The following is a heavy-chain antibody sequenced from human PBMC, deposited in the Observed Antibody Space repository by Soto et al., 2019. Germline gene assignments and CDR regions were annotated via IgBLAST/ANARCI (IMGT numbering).Heavy chain of an antibody. CDR1: GYSFTSYW. J-gene: IGHJ4*02. D-gene: IGHD1-26*01. Sequence: EVQLVQSGAEVKKPGESLRISCKGSGYSFTSYWISWVRQMPGKGLEWMGRIDPSDSYTNYSPSFQGHVTISADKSIRTAHLQWSSLKASDTAMYYCARRGGIVGATDPFDYWGQGTLVTVSS. V-gene: IGHV5-10-1*01. CDR3: ARRGGIVGATDPFDY. CDR2: IDPSDSYT.